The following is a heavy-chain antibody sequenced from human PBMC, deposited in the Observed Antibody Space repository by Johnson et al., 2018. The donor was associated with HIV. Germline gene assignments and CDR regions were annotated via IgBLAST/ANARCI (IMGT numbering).Heavy chain of an antibody. Sequence: QVQLVESGGGVVQPGRSLRLSCAASGFTFSSYAMHWVRQAPGKGLEWVAVMSYDGSDKYYADSVKGRFAISRDNSKNTLYLQMNSLRAEDTAMYYCARVSSIAALWDAFDIWGQGTMVTVSS. V-gene: IGHV3-30*09. J-gene: IGHJ3*02. D-gene: IGHD6-6*01. CDR1: GFTFSSYA. CDR2: MSYDGSDK. CDR3: ARVSSIAALWDAFDI.